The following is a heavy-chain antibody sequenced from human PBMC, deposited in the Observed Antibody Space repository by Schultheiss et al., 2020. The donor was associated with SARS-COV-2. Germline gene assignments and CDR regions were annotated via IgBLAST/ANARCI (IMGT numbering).Heavy chain of an antibody. CDR1: GFSLSTSGVG. Sequence: SGPTLVKPTQTLTLTCTFSGFSLSTSGVGVGWIRQPPGKALEWLALIYWDDDKRYSTSLKSRLTISKDTSKSQVVLTMTNMDPVDTATYYCARIERGEEYFDYWGQGTLVTVSS. CDR3: ARIERGEEYFDY. D-gene: IGHD3-10*01. J-gene: IGHJ4*02. CDR2: IYWDDDK. V-gene: IGHV2-5*02.